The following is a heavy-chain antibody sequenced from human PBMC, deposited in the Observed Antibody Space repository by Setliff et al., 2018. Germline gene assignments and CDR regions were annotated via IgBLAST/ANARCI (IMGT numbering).Heavy chain of an antibody. V-gene: IGHV3-33*03. J-gene: IGHJ4*02. Sequence: GGSLRLSCAASGFTFSRAYMNWVRQAPGKGLEWVAAIWYDGSNKYYADSVKGRFTISRDNSKNTLYLQMNSLRAEDTAVYFCGTRDCRTSGCYNGYIESWGQGTLVTGSS. D-gene: IGHD2-2*02. CDR3: GTRDCRTSGCYNGYIES. CDR1: GFTFSRAY. CDR2: IWYDGSNK.